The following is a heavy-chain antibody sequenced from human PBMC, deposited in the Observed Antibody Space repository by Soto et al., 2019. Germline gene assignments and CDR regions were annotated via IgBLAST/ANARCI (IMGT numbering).Heavy chain of an antibody. V-gene: IGHV4-4*02. Sequence: SEALSVTCAVSVGSISSSNWWSCVRQPPGKGLEWIGEIYHSGSTNYNPSLKSRVTISVDKSKNQFSLKLSSVTAADTAVYYCARSRILTSPYYDFWSGPYGMDVWGQGTTVTVSS. CDR2: IYHSGST. D-gene: IGHD3-3*01. J-gene: IGHJ6*02. CDR1: VGSISSSNW. CDR3: ARSRILTSPYYDFWSGPYGMDV.